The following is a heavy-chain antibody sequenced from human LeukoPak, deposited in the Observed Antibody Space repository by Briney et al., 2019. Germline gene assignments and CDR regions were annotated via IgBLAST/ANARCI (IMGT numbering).Heavy chain of an antibody. D-gene: IGHD1-14*01. V-gene: IGHV1-2*02. CDR3: AGGITGGDF. J-gene: IGHJ4*02. CDR1: GYSFTADY. CDR2: INPNGGGT. Sequence: ASVKVSCQASGYSFTADYIYWVRQAPGQGLEWMGWINPNGGGTNYAQKFQGRVTMTRDTSISTAYMELSRLRFDDTALYYCAGGITGGDFWGQGTLVTVSS.